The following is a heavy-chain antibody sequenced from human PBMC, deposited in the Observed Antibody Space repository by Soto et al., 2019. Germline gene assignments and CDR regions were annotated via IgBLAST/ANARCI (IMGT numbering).Heavy chain of an antibody. CDR2: INPGNANT. Sequence: QVQLVQSGAEEKKPGASVKVSRTASGYTFSSYAIHWVRQAPGQGLEWMGWINPGNANTKNSQKCQGRVTITSDTSASTAYMELSSLTSEDTAVYYCARVDGAYWGQGTLVTVSS. D-gene: IGHD2-2*03. CDR1: GYTFSSYA. J-gene: IGHJ4*02. CDR3: ARVDGAY. V-gene: IGHV1-3*05.